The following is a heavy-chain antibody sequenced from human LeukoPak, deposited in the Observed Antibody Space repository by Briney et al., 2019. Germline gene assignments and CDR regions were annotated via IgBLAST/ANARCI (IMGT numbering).Heavy chain of an antibody. V-gene: IGHV1-2*02. J-gene: IGHJ3*02. D-gene: IGHD3-16*01. CDR3: AAELGEVAFDI. CDR2: INPNSGGT. Sequence: ASVKVSCKASGYTFTCYYMHWVRQAPGQGLEWMGWINPNSGGTNYAQKFQGRVTMTRDTSISTAYMELSSLRSEDTAVYYCAAELGEVAFDIWGQGTMVTVSS. CDR1: GYTFTCYY.